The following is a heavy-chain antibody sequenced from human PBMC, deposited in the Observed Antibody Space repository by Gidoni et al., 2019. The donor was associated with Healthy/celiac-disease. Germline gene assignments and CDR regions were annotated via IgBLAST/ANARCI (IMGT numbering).Heavy chain of an antibody. Sequence: QVQLVESGGGVVQPGRSLRLSCAASGFTFSSYGMPWVRQAPGKGLEWVAVISYDGSNKYYADSVKGRFTISRDNSKNTLYLQMNSLRAEDTAVYYCAKDHYYGSGSYYNHNWFDPWGQGTLVTVSS. CDR3: AKDHYYGSGSYYNHNWFDP. J-gene: IGHJ5*02. CDR2: ISYDGSNK. V-gene: IGHV3-30*18. D-gene: IGHD3-10*01. CDR1: GFTFSSYG.